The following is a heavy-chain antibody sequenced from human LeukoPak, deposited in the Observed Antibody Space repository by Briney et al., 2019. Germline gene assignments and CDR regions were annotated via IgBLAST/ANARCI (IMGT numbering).Heavy chain of an antibody. V-gene: IGHV4-4*02. CDR1: GGSISSSNW. J-gene: IGHJ4*02. D-gene: IGHD3-3*01. CDR3: ARRYDFWSGYSYYFDY. CDR2: IYHSGST. Sequence: SETLSLTCAVSGGSISSSNWWSWVRQPPGKGLEWIGEIYHSGSTNYNPSLKSRVTISVDKSKNQFSLKLSSVTAADTAVYYCARRYDFWSGYSYYFDYWGQGTLVTVSS.